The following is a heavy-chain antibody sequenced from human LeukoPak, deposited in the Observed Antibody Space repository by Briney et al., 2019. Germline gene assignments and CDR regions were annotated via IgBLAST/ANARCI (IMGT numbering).Heavy chain of an antibody. V-gene: IGHV4-59*01. CDR1: GGSISSYY. CDR3: ASRSSIWSGYQDTLYYFDS. Sequence: KPSETLSLTCTVSGGSISSYYWNWIRQPPGEGLEWIGYFHYSGSTNYNPSLKSRVTISVDTSKNQFSLKLSSVTAADTAVYYCASRSSIWSGYQDTLYYFDSWGQGTLVTVSS. J-gene: IGHJ4*02. CDR2: FHYSGST. D-gene: IGHD3-3*01.